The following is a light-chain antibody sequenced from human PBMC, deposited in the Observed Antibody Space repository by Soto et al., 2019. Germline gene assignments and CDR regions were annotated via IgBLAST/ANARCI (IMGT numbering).Light chain of an antibody. CDR2: GAS. V-gene: IGKV3-15*01. Sequence: EIVLTQSPGTLSLSPGDRATLSCRASQSVTSSYLAWYQQKPGQAPRLLIYGASNGATGIPPKFSGSGSGTEFTLTVDSLQSDDIAVYYCQQYYNWPVTFGGGTKVEIK. CDR1: QSVTSSY. J-gene: IGKJ4*01. CDR3: QQYYNWPVT.